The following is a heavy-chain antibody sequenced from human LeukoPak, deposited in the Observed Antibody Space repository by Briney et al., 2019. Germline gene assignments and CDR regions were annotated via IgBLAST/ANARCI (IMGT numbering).Heavy chain of an antibody. D-gene: IGHD3-3*01. V-gene: IGHV4-59*01. CDR2: IYYSGST. CDR1: GGSISSYY. CDR3: ARTHDFWSGYYYMDV. Sequence: SETLSLTCTVSGGSISSYYWSWLRQPPGKGLEGIGYIYYSGSTNYNPSLKSRVTISVDTSKNQFSLKLSSVTAADTAVYYCARTHDFWSGYYYMDVWGKGTTVTVSS. J-gene: IGHJ6*03.